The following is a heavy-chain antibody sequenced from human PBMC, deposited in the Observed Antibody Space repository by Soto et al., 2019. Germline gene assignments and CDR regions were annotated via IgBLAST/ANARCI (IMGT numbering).Heavy chain of an antibody. CDR1: GGTFSSYT. D-gene: IGHD3-22*01. CDR2: IIPILGIA. J-gene: IGHJ6*02. CDR3: ARSPPGGYHYYYGIDV. Sequence: GASVKVSCKASGGTFSSYTISWVRQAPGQGLEWMGRIIPILGIANYAQKFQGRVTITADKSTSTAYMELNSLRAGDTAVYYCARSPPGGYHYYYGIDVWGQGTTVTVSS. V-gene: IGHV1-69*02.